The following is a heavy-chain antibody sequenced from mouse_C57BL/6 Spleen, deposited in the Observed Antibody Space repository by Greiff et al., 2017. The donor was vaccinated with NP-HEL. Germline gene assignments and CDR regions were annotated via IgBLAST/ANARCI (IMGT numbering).Heavy chain of an antibody. Sequence: VQLQQSGPELVKPGASVKISCKASGYSFTGYYMNWVKQSPEKSLEWIGEINPSTGGTTYNQKFKAKATLTVDKSSSTAYMQLKSLTSEDSAVYYCARRGTIITTVVVDYWGQGTTLTVSS. J-gene: IGHJ2*01. CDR2: INPSTGGT. D-gene: IGHD1-1*01. CDR1: GYSFTGYY. CDR3: ARRGTIITTVVVDY. V-gene: IGHV1-42*01.